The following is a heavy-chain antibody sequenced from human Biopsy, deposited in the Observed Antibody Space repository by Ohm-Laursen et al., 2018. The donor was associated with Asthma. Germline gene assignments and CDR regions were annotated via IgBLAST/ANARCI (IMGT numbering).Heavy chain of an antibody. Sequence: SQTLSLTCTVSGGSISSGGYYWSWIRQHPGKGLEWIGYIYYSGSTYYNPSLKSRVTISVDTSKNQFSLKLSSVTAADTAVYYCARVPHYDILTGFTLRYYYGMDVWGRGTTVTVSS. CDR3: ARVPHYDILTGFTLRYYYGMDV. J-gene: IGHJ6*02. CDR1: GGSISSGGYY. D-gene: IGHD3-9*01. V-gene: IGHV4-31*03. CDR2: IYYSGST.